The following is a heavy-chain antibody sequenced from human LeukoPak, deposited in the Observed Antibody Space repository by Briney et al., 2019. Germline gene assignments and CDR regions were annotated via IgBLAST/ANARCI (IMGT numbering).Heavy chain of an antibody. CDR2: IIPIFGTA. CDR3: AKEYSSGWSRFDY. V-gene: IGHV1-69*05. Sequence: ASVKVSCKASGGTFSSYAISWVRQAPGQGLEWMGGIIPIFGTANYAQKFQGRVTITTDESTSTAYMELSSLRSEDTAVYYCAKEYSSGWSRFDYWGQGTLVTVS. D-gene: IGHD6-19*01. J-gene: IGHJ4*02. CDR1: GGTFSSYA.